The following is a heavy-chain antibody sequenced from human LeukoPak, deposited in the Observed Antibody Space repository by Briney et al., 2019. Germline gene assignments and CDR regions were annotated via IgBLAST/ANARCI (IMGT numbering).Heavy chain of an antibody. D-gene: IGHD6-13*01. CDR1: GFTFSSYE. CDR2: ISSSGSTI. V-gene: IGHV3-48*03. Sequence: SGGSLRLSCAPSGFTFSSYEMNWVRDAPGGGLGWVSYISSSGSTIYYADSVKGRFTISRDNAKNSLYLQMNSLRAEDTAVYYCARDWGAGTVDYWGQGTLVTVSS. CDR3: ARDWGAGTVDY. J-gene: IGHJ4*02.